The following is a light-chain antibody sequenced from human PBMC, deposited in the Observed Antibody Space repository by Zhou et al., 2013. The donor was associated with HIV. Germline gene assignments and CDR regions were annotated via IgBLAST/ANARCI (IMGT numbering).Light chain of an antibody. Sequence: EIVLTQSPGTLSLSPGERATLSCRASQSVSSNYLAWYQQKPGQAPRLLIYGASSRATGIPDRFSGSGSATEFTLTISSLQSEDFAVYYCQQYNDWPRTFGQGTKV. CDR3: QQYNDWPRT. J-gene: IGKJ1*01. CDR1: QSVSSNY. V-gene: IGKV3-20*01. CDR2: GAS.